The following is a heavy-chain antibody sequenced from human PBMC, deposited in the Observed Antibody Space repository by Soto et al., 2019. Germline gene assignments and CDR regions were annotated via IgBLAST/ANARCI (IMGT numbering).Heavy chain of an antibody. CDR2: ISYDGSNK. CDR1: GFTFSSYG. J-gene: IGHJ6*02. Sequence: PGGSLRLSCAASGFTFSSYGMHWVRQAPGKGLEWVAVISYDGSNKYYADSVKGRFTISRDNSKNTLYLQMNSLRAEDTAVYYGVGSKDIVVVVAATPLYYYYGMDVWGQGTTVTVSS. D-gene: IGHD2-15*01. V-gene: IGHV3-30*03. CDR3: VGSKDIVVVVAATPLYYYYGMDV.